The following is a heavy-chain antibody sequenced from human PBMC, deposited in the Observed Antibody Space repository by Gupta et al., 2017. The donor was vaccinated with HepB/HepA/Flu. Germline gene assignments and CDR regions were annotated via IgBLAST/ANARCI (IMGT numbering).Heavy chain of an antibody. CDR3: EKSETLDYYYYGMDV. D-gene: IGHD6-13*01. CDR1: GFTFSSYA. CDR2: ISGSGGST. Sequence: EVQLLESGGGLVQPGGSLRLSCAASGFTFSSYAMSWVRQAPGKGLEWVSAISGSGGSTYYADSVKGRFTISRDNSKNTLYLQMNSLRAEDTAVYYCEKSETLDYYYYGMDVWGQGTTVTVSS. J-gene: IGHJ6*02. V-gene: IGHV3-23*01.